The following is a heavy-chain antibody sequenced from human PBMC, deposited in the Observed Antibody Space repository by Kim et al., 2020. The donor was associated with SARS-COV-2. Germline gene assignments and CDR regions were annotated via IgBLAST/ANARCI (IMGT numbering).Heavy chain of an antibody. Sequence: SETLSLTCTVSGGSISSSSYYWGWIRQPPGKGLEWIGSIYYSGSTYYNPSLKSRVTISVDTSKNQFSLKLSSVTAADTAVYYCAKEADLLLPSFDPWGQGTLVTVSS. J-gene: IGHJ5*02. V-gene: IGHV4-39*02. CDR1: GGSISSSSYY. CDR2: IYYSGST. CDR3: AKEADLLLPSFDP.